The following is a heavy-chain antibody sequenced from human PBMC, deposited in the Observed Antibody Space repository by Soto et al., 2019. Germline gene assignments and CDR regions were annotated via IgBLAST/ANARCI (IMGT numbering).Heavy chain of an antibody. V-gene: IGHV3-30-3*01. D-gene: IGHD3-9*01. CDR2: ISYDGSNK. CDR1: GFTFGGYA. Sequence: GGSLRLSCAASGFTFGGYAVHWVRQAPGKGPEWVAVISYDGSNKYYADSVKGRFTISRDNSKNTLYLQMNSLRAEDTAVYYCASAGSALRYFDWLLSHFDYWGQGTLVTVSS. CDR3: ASAGSALRYFDWLLSHFDY. J-gene: IGHJ4*02.